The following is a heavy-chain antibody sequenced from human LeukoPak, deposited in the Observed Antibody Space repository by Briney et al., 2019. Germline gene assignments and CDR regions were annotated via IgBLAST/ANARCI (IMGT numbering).Heavy chain of an antibody. D-gene: IGHD5-12*01. CDR2: INHSGST. Sequence: SETLSLTCAVYGGSFSGYYWSWIRQPPGKGLEWIGEINHSGSTNYNPSLKSRVTISVDRSKNQFSLKLSSVTAADTAVYYCARSDIVATILDYWGQGTLVTVSS. CDR3: ARSDIVATILDY. CDR1: GGSFSGYY. V-gene: IGHV4-34*01. J-gene: IGHJ4*02.